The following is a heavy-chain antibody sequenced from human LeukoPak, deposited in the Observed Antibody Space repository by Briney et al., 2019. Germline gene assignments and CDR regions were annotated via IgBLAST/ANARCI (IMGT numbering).Heavy chain of an antibody. CDR2: IIPIFGTA. CDR3: ARDGQYSYGYKRAFDI. J-gene: IGHJ3*02. V-gene: IGHV1-69*05. Sequence: ASVKVSCKASGYTFTSYGISWVRQAPGQGLEWMGGIIPIFGTANYAQKFQGRVTITTDESTSTAYMELSSLRSEDTAVYYCARDGQYSYGYKRAFDIWGQGTMVTVSS. D-gene: IGHD5-18*01. CDR1: GYTFTSYG.